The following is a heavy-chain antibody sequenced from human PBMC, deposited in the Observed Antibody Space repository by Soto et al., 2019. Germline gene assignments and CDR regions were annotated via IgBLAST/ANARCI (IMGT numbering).Heavy chain of an antibody. CDR1: GGSTSSSRCH. Sequence: PSETLSLTCTVSGGSTSSSRCHWGWSRQPPGRVLEWIGSIYHSGSTYYNPSLESRVTISIDTFKNHFSLKLTSVTAADTAVYYCATVSNYYYYGMDVWGQGTTVTVSS. D-gene: IGHD2-8*01. J-gene: IGHJ6*02. V-gene: IGHV4-39*02. CDR3: ATVSNYYYYGMDV. CDR2: IYHSGST.